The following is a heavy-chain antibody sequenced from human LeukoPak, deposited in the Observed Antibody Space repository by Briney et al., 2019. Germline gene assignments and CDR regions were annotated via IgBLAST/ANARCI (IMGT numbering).Heavy chain of an antibody. CDR3: ARDPLYYDSSGSPDY. Sequence: PSETLSLTCTVSGGSISSSSYYWGWIRQPPGKGLEWIVRIYTSGSTNYNPSLKSRITMSVDTSKNQFSLKLSSVTAADTAVYYCARDPLYYDSSGSPDYWGQGTLVTVSS. D-gene: IGHD3-22*01. CDR2: IYTSGST. CDR1: GGSISSSSYY. V-gene: IGHV4-39*07. J-gene: IGHJ4*02.